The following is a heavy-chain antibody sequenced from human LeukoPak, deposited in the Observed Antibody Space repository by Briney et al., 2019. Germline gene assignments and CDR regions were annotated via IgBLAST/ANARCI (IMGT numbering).Heavy chain of an antibody. CDR3: ARDHIVGATNFDD. Sequence: GGSLRLSCAASGFTFSSYSMNWVRQAPGKGLEWVANIKQDGSEKYYVDSVKGRFTISRDNAKNSLYLQMNSLRAEDTAVYYCARDHIVGATNFDDWGQGTLVTVSS. V-gene: IGHV3-7*05. CDR1: GFTFSSYS. D-gene: IGHD1-26*01. J-gene: IGHJ4*02. CDR2: IKQDGSEK.